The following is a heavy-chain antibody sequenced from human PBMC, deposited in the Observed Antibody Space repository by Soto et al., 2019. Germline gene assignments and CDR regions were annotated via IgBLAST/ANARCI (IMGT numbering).Heavy chain of an antibody. Sequence: SETLSLTCTVSGGSISSSSYYWGWIRQPPGKGLEWIGSIYYSGSTYYNPSLKSRVTISVDTSKNQFSLKLSSVTAADTAVYYCARHRDGYNHVASWSQGTLVTASS. D-gene: IGHD5-12*01. V-gene: IGHV4-39*01. J-gene: IGHJ4*02. CDR2: IYYSGST. CDR1: GGSISSSSYY. CDR3: ARHRDGYNHVAS.